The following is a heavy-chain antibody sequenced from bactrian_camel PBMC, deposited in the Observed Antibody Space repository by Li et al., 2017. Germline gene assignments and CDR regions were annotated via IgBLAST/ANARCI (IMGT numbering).Heavy chain of an antibody. J-gene: IGHJ6*01. V-gene: IGHV3S53*01. D-gene: IGHD2*01. Sequence: HVQLVESGGGLEQPGGSLRLSCVDSGSLPKNALVAWFRQTPGKERERVAGFGSNDRTTYADSVKGRFTISQDRSTVYLQMNSLKPEDTAMYYCAADARYSCGYYYTNEDDFRYWGQGTQVTVS. CDR1: GSLPKNAL. CDR2: FGSNDRT. CDR3: AADARYSCGYYYTNEDDFRY.